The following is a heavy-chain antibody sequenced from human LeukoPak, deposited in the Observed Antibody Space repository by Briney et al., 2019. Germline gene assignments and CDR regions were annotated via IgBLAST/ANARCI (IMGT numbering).Heavy chain of an antibody. J-gene: IGHJ4*02. CDR2: IYYSGTT. CDR1: GDSISSGTHF. CDR3: ARQPPGSYQWTSDY. Sequence: SETLSLTCTVSGDSISSGTHFWGWIRQPPGKGLEWIGTIYYSGTTYYNPSLKSRVTISVDTSNNQFSLKLSSVTAADTAVYYCARQPPGSYQWTSDYWGQGTLVAVSS. V-gene: IGHV4-39*01. D-gene: IGHD1-26*01.